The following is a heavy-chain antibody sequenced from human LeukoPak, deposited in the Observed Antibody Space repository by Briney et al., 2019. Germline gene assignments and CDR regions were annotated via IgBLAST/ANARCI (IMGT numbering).Heavy chain of an antibody. CDR2: IYYSGST. V-gene: IGHV4-59*01. CDR1: GGSISSYY. J-gene: IGHJ6*02. CDR3: ARGYDYYYGMDV. Sequence: PSETLSLTCTVSGGSISSYYWSWIRQPPGKGLEWIGYIYYSGSTNYNPSLKSRVTISVDTSKNQFSLKLSSVTAADTAVYYCARGYDYYYGMDVWGQGTTVTVSS.